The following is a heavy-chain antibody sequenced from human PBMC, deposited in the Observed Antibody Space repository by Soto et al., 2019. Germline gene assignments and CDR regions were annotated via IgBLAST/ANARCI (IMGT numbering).Heavy chain of an antibody. CDR2: IIDDGGRA. Sequence: EVQLLESGGGLVQPGGSLRLSCSASGFTFNRYAMSWVRQAPGKGLEWVSAIIDDGGRAYYADSVKGRFTISRDNSKNTLSLQMYSLRAEDTAVYYCAKDKMEQWLVGGYFDYWGQGTQVTVSS. CDR3: AKDKMEQWLVGGYFDY. CDR1: GFTFNRYA. D-gene: IGHD6-19*01. J-gene: IGHJ4*02. V-gene: IGHV3-23*01.